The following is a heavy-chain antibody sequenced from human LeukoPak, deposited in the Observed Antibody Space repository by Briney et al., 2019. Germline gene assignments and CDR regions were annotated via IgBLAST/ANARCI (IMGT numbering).Heavy chain of an antibody. V-gene: IGHV4-59*02. CDR1: GGSVSSYF. CDR2: ISYTEST. J-gene: IGHJ4*02. CDR3: AREEAWVIDN. D-gene: IGHD4-23*01. Sequence: SETLSLICTVSGGSVSSYFWSWIRQPPGKGLEWIGYISYTESTNYNPSLKSRVTISLDTSKNQFSLKLSSVTAADTAVYYCAREEAWVIDNWGRGTLVTVSS.